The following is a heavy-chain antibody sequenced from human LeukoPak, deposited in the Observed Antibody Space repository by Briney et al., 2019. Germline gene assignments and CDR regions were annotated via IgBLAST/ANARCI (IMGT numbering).Heavy chain of an antibody. V-gene: IGHV4-39*07. Sequence: PSETLSLTCTVSGGSISSSSYYWGWIRQPPGKGLEWIGSIYYSGSTYYNPSLKSRVTISVDTSKNQFSLKLSSVTAADTAVYYCARSGATMVRGVIPMDVWGQGTTVTVSS. CDR1: GGSISSSSYY. D-gene: IGHD3-10*01. CDR2: IYYSGST. J-gene: IGHJ6*02. CDR3: ARSGATMVRGVIPMDV.